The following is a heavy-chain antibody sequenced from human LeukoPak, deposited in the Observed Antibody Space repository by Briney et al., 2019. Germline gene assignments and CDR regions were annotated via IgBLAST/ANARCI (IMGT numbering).Heavy chain of an antibody. D-gene: IGHD5-12*01. J-gene: IGHJ3*02. CDR3: ARERVTTTAFDI. Sequence: GGSLRLSCAASGFTLSTYNTHWVRQAPGKGLEWVSSITSSSTYYADSVKGRFTISRDNSKNSLYLQMNSLRAEDTAVYYCARERVTTTAFDIWGQGTMVTVSS. CDR2: ITSSSTY. CDR1: GFTLSTYN. V-gene: IGHV3-21*01.